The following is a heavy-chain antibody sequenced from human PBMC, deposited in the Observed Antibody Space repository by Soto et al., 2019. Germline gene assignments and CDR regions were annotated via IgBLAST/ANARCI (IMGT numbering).Heavy chain of an antibody. CDR3: AKDGDAYGSGSYYPDNYFDY. CDR2: ISGSGSST. V-gene: IGHV3-23*01. CDR1: GFTFSSYA. J-gene: IGHJ4*02. Sequence: GGSLRLSCAASGFTFSSYAMSWVRQAPGKGLEWVSAISGSGSSTYYADSVKGRFTISRDNSKNTLYLQMNSLRAEDTAVYYCAKDGDAYGSGSYYPDNYFDYWGQGTLVTVSS. D-gene: IGHD3-10*01.